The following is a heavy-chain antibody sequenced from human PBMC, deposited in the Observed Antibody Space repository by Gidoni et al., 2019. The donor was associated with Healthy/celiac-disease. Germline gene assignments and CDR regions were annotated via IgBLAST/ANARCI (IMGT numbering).Heavy chain of an antibody. D-gene: IGHD4-17*01. CDR1: GGSISSGGYY. V-gene: IGHV4-31*03. Sequence: QVQLQESGPGLVKPSQTLSLTCTVSGGSISSGGYYWSWIRQHPGKGLEWIGYIYYSGSTYYNPSLKSRVTISVDTSKNQFSLKLSSVTAADTAVYYCARDSPTDYGDSRVDYWGQGTLVTVSS. J-gene: IGHJ4*02. CDR2: IYYSGST. CDR3: ARDSPTDYGDSRVDY.